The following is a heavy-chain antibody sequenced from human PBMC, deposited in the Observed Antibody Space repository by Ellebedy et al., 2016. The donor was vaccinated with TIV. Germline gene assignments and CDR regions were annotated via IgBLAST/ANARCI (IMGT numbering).Heavy chain of an antibody. CDR3: ARGSSGWMAIDY. D-gene: IGHD6-19*01. CDR1: GYTFTSYD. V-gene: IGHV1-8*01. J-gene: IGHJ4*02. Sequence: AASVKVSCKASGYTFTSYDINWMRQATGQGLEWMAWINPNSGHTGYAQKFQGRVTITRNTSISTAYKELSSLRSDDTVVYYCARGSSGWMAIDYWGQGTLVTVSS. CDR2: INPNSGHT.